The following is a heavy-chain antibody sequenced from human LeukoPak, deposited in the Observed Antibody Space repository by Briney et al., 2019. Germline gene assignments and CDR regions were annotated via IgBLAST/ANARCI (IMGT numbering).Heavy chain of an antibody. J-gene: IGHJ4*02. CDR3: ATDLGYSSGRDY. CDR2: FDPEDGET. V-gene: IGHV1-24*01. D-gene: IGHD6-19*01. CDR1: GYTLTELS. Sequence: ASVKVSCKVSGYTLTELSMHWVRQAPGKGLEWMGGFDPEDGETIYAQKFQGRVTMTEDTSTDTAYMELSSLRSEDTAVYYCATDLGYSSGRDYWGQGTLVTVSS.